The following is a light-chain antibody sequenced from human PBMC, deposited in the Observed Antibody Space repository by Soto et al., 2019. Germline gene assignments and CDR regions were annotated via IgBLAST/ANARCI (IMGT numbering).Light chain of an antibody. J-gene: IGLJ1*01. Sequence: QSVLTQPPSASGAPGQRVTISCSGSSSNTGSNYVYWYQQLPGTAPKLLIYRNNQRPSGVPDRFSGSKSGTSASLAISGLRSEDEADYSCAAWDDSLSGFVFGTGTKLTDL. CDR1: SSNTGSNY. CDR3: AAWDDSLSGFV. CDR2: RNN. V-gene: IGLV1-47*01.